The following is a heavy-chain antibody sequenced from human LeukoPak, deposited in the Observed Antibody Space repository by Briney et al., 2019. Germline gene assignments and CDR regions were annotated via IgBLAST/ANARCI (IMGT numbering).Heavy chain of an antibody. Sequence: SETLSLTCAVSGGSISSSNWWSWVRQPPGKGLEWIGEIYHSGSTNYNPSLKSRVTISVDTSQNQFSLKLSSVTAADTAVYYCARDLGYSSGWYTHYFDYWGQETLVTVSS. D-gene: IGHD6-19*01. CDR1: GGSISSSNW. CDR3: ARDLGYSSGWYTHYFDY. CDR2: IYHSGST. V-gene: IGHV4-4*02. J-gene: IGHJ4*02.